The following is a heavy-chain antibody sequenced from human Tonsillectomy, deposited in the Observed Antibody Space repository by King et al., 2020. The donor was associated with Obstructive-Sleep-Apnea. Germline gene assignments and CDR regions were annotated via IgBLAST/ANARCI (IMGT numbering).Heavy chain of an antibody. Sequence: VQLVETGVGVVQPGGSVRLSCAASGFTFSSDGMHWVRQAPGKGLEGMAFIRFAGRIKDFDDSGKGRFTISRDNSKKIVYLQLNSLRAEDTAVYYCAKESSGSYYDVLDNWGQGTLVTVSS. CDR1: GFTFSSDG. CDR2: IRFAGRIK. J-gene: IGHJ4*02. V-gene: IGHV3-30*02. CDR3: AKESSGSYYDVLDN. D-gene: IGHD3-10*01.